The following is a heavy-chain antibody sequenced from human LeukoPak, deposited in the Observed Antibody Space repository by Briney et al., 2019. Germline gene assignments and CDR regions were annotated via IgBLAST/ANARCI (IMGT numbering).Heavy chain of an antibody. V-gene: IGHV3-21*01. CDR1: GFTFSSYS. Sequence: KPGGSLRLSCAASGFTFSSYSMNWVRQAPGKGLEWVSSISSSSSYIYYADSVKGRFTISRDNAKNSLYLQMNSLRAEDTAVYYCARDHHRLGESRVNDYWGQGTLVTVSS. CDR2: ISSSSSYI. CDR3: ARDHHRLGESRVNDY. J-gene: IGHJ4*02. D-gene: IGHD3-10*01.